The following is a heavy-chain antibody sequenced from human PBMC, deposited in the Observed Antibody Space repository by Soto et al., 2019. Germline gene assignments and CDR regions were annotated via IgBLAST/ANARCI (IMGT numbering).Heavy chain of an antibody. V-gene: IGHV4-31*03. CDR3: AREFPSSTGFFDF. J-gene: IGHJ4*02. Sequence: QVQLQESGPGLVKPSETLSLTCTVSGGSIGSGGYYWTWIRQHPEKGLEWIGYMYYSGSTHYNPSLRGRVAISVDTSKNEFSLKLTSVTAADTAVYYCAREFPSSTGFFDFWGQGALVTVSS. D-gene: IGHD2-2*01. CDR1: GGSIGSGGYY. CDR2: MYYSGST.